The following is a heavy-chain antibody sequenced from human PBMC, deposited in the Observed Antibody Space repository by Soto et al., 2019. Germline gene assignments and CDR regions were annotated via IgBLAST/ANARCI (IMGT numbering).Heavy chain of an antibody. Sequence: PGGSLRLSCVASGFTFRSYGMHWVRQAPGKGLEWVAVISYDGSNKYYADSVKGRFTISRDNSKNTLYLQMNSLRAEDTAVYYCARESTYYYDSSGYYLVDWGQGTLVTVAS. D-gene: IGHD3-22*01. J-gene: IGHJ4*02. CDR3: ARESTYYYDSSGYYLVD. CDR2: ISYDGSNK. V-gene: IGHV3-30*03. CDR1: GFTFRSYG.